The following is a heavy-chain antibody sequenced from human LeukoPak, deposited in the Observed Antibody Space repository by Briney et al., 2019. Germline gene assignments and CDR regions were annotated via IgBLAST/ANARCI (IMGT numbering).Heavy chain of an antibody. D-gene: IGHD7-27*01. Sequence: PGGSLRLSCAASGFTFSTFSLSWVRQAAGKGLEWVSGMSGSGVKIFYADSVKGRFTISRDNSKNTLYLQMNSLRAEDTAVYYCAKANWVSNADAVYWGQGALVTVSS. CDR2: MSGSGVKI. J-gene: IGHJ4*02. CDR3: AKANWVSNADAVY. V-gene: IGHV3-23*01. CDR1: GFTFSTFS.